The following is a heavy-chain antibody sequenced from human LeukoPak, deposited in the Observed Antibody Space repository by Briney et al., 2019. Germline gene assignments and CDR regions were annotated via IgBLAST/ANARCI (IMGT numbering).Heavy chain of an antibody. J-gene: IGHJ5*02. CDR2: MNPNSGNT. CDR1: GYTFTSYD. CDR3: ARGYYTGNWFDP. D-gene: IGHD1-26*01. V-gene: IGHV1-8*01. Sequence: ASVKVFCKASGYTFTSYDINWVRQATGQGLEWMGWMNPNSGNTGYAQKFQGRVTMTRNTSISTAYMELSSLRSEDTAVYYCARGYYTGNWFDPWGQGTLVTVSS.